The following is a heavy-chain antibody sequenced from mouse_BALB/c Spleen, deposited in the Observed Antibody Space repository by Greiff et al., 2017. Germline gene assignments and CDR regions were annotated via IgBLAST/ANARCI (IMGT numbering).Heavy chain of an antibody. CDR1: GFTFSNYW. V-gene: IGHV6-6*02. D-gene: IGHD4-1*01. CDR3: TRMGCVHYAMDY. Sequence: EVKLQESGGGLVQPGGSMKLSCVASGFTFSNYWMNWVRQSPEKGLEWVAEIRLKSNNYATHYAESVKGRFTISRDDSKSSVYLQMTNLRAEDTGIYYCTRMGCVHYAMDYWGQGTSVTVSS. CDR2: IRLKSNNYAT. J-gene: IGHJ4*01.